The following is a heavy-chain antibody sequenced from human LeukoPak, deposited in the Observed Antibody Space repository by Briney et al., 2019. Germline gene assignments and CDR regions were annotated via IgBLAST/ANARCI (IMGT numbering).Heavy chain of an antibody. V-gene: IGHV1-18*01. Sequence: ASVKVSCKASGYTFTSYGFSWVRQAPGQGLEWMGWVSAYNGNTNYAQKVQGRVTMTTDTSTSTAYMQLSSLRSEDSAVYYCARHGGITVFGEAQPGGAFDIWGQGTMVTVSS. CDR1: GYTFTSYG. J-gene: IGHJ3*02. CDR3: ARHGGITVFGEAQPGGAFDI. D-gene: IGHD3-3*01. CDR2: VSAYNGNT.